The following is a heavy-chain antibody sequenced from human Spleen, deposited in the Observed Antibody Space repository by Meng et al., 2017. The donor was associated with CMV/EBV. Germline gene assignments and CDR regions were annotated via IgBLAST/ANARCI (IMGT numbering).Heavy chain of an antibody. CDR2: ISAYNGNT. CDR3: ARDPEGGGDAFDF. Sequence: ASVKVSCKASGYTFTSYGISWVRQAPGQGLEWMGWISAYNGNTNYAQKLQGRVTMTTDTSTSTAYLELRSLRADDTAVYYCARDPEGGGDAFDFWGQGTMVTVSS. CDR1: GYTFTSYG. J-gene: IGHJ3*01. V-gene: IGHV1-18*01. D-gene: IGHD2-15*01.